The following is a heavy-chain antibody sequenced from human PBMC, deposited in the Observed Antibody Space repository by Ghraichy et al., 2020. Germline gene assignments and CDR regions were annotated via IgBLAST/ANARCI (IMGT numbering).Heavy chain of an antibody. J-gene: IGHJ4*02. CDR1: GLLFSSYA. Sequence: GGSLRLSCSASGLLFSSYAMGWVRQAPGKGLEWVSGISGGGDNTYYADSLKGRFTISRDNSKNTLYLQMNSLRVEDTAIYYCAKEDVVAATPDYLGQGTLVTVSS. D-gene: IGHD2-15*01. V-gene: IGHV3-23*01. CDR2: ISGGGDNT. CDR3: AKEDVVAATPDY.